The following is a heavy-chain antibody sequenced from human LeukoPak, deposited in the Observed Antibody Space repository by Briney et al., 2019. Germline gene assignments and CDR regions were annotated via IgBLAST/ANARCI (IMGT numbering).Heavy chain of an antibody. CDR3: AREGGDHVDY. J-gene: IGHJ4*02. D-gene: IGHD2-21*02. Sequence: SETLSLTCTVSGGSISSSSYYWGWIRQPPGKGLEWIGSIYYSGSTYYNPSLKSRVTISVDTSKNQFSLKLSSVTAADTAVYYCAREGGDHVDYWGQGTLVTVSS. CDR1: GGSISSSSYY. V-gene: IGHV4-39*07. CDR2: IYYSGST.